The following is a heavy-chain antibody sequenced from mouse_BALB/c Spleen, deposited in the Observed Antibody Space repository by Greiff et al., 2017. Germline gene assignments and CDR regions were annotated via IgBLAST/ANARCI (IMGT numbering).Heavy chain of an antibody. V-gene: IGHV3-2*02. Sequence: VQLQQSGPGLVKPSQSLSLTCTVTGYSITSDYAWNWIRQFPGNKLEWMGYISYSGSTSYNPSLKSRISITRDTSKNQFFLQLNSVTTEDTATYYCARKGYYVGAMDYWGQGTSVTVSS. D-gene: IGHD2-3*01. CDR1: GYSITSDYA. CDR3: ARKGYYVGAMDY. CDR2: ISYSGST. J-gene: IGHJ4*01.